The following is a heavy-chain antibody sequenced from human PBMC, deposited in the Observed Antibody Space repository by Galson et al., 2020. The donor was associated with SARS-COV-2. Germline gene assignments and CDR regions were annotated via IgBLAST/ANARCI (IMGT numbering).Heavy chain of an antibody. D-gene: IGHD6-19*01. CDR1: GFTFSSYA. Sequence: GGSLRLSCAASGFTFSSYAMSWVRQAPGKGLEWVSGISGSGASTYYADSVKGRFTISRDNSKNTLYLQMNSLRAEDTAIYYCAKMEGIAVAATPNWGQGTLVTVSS. J-gene: IGHJ4*02. CDR2: ISGSGAST. CDR3: AKMEGIAVAATPN. V-gene: IGHV3-23*01.